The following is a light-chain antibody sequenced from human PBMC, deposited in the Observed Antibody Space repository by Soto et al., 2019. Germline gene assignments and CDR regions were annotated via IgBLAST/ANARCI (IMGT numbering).Light chain of an antibody. J-gene: IGLJ2*01. Sequence: QSVLTQPASVSGSPGQSITISCTGTSSDVGGYNHVSWYQQHPGKXXXXXIYXXXXXXXXXXXXFXGXXXXXXXXXXXSGXQAEDEADYYCSSYTTSNTVVFGGGTKLTVL. CDR1: SSDVGGYNH. CDR3: SSYTTSNTVV. CDR2: XXX. V-gene: IGLV2-14*01.